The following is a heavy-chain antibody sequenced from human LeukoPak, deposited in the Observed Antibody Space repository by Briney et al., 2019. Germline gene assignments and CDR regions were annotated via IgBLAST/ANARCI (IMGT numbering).Heavy chain of an antibody. CDR3: ARGIHDSSGYYSIDY. Sequence: ASVKLSCKGASRNYAFSWVRQATGQGLEWMGWMNPNSGNTGYAQKFQGRVTMTRNTSISTAYMELSSLRSEDTAVYYCARGIHDSSGYYSIDYWGQGTLVTGSS. D-gene: IGHD3-22*01. V-gene: IGHV1-8*01. CDR2: MNPNSGNT. J-gene: IGHJ4*02. CDR1: SRNYA.